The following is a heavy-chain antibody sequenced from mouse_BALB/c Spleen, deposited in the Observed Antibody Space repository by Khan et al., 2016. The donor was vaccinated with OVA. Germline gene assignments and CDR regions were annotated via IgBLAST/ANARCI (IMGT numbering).Heavy chain of an antibody. CDR3: AIIFYGYDWFAY. CDR2: IWTDGNT. CDR1: GSSSTSYG. V-gene: IGHV2-3*01. J-gene: IGHJ3*01. D-gene: IGHD2-2*01. Sequence: QVQLKESGPGLVAPSQSLSITCTVSGSSSTSYGVSWARQTPGKGLEWLGVIWTDGNTHYHSSLKSRLTITKDNSKSQVLLKLSSLQTDDTATEYCAIIFYGYDWFAYGGQGTLVTVSA.